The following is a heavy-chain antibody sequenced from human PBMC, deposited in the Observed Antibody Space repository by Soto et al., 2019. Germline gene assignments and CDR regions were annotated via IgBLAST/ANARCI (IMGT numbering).Heavy chain of an antibody. CDR1: GGSFKSGSYS. D-gene: IGHD3-3*01. J-gene: IGHJ4*03. CDR2: VYHTGRT. CDR3: ARDFAYFDS. V-gene: IGHV4-61*01. Sequence: SETLSLTCTVSGGSFKSGSYSWSWIRQPPGKGLEWIGYVYHTGRTSYNPSLRSRVSISMDTSKNQFSLNLDSVTAADTAVYFCARDFAYFDSWGLGTTVTVSS.